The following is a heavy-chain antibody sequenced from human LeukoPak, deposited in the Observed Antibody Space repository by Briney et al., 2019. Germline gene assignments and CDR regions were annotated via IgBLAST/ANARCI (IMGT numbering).Heavy chain of an antibody. Sequence: ASVKVSCKISGFGLSVLSIHWMRRAPGKGLGWVGGIRPETGEPIFAQKFRGRVAITEDTFTDTGYLELRGLTSEDTAVYYCSTDSGRSYFYFDFWGQGTLVTVSS. D-gene: IGHD3-10*01. V-gene: IGHV1-24*01. CDR2: IRPETGEP. CDR1: GFGLSVLS. J-gene: IGHJ4*02. CDR3: STDSGRSYFYFDF.